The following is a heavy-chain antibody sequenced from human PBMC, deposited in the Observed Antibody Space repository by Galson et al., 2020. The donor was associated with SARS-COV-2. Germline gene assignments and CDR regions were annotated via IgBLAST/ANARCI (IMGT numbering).Heavy chain of an antibody. CDR1: GGSISSGDYY. D-gene: IGHD3-3*01. CDR2: IYYSGST. CDR3: ARAMRSTIFGVVIMGFDP. Sequence: ETSETLSLTCTVSGGSISSGDYYWSWIRQPPGKGLEWIGYIYYSGSTYYNPSLKSRVTISVDTSKNQFSLKLTSGTAADTAVYYWARAMRSTIFGVVIMGFDPWGQGTLVTVSS. J-gene: IGHJ5*02. V-gene: IGHV4-30-4*01.